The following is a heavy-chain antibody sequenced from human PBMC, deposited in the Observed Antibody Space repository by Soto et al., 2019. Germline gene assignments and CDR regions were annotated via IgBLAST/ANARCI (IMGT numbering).Heavy chain of an antibody. Sequence: QITLKESGPTLVKPTQTLTLTCTFSGFSLSTSGVGVGWIRPPPGKALEWLALIYWDDDKRYSPSLKSRPTSPKDTSKNRVFLTMSNIDTVDTATYYFAHSMVRGFIIKDYCCQGTLVTVS. CDR2: IYWDDDK. CDR3: AHSMVRGFIIKDY. J-gene: IGHJ4*02. D-gene: IGHD3-10*01. V-gene: IGHV2-5*02. CDR1: GFSLSTSGVG.